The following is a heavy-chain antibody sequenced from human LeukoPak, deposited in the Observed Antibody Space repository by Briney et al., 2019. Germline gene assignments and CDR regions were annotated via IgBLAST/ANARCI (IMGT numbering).Heavy chain of an antibody. CDR1: GFTFSSYS. J-gene: IGHJ5*02. D-gene: IGHD1-26*01. CDR3: ARGLEVGATLYNWFDP. V-gene: IGHV3-48*01. CDR2: ISSSSSTI. Sequence: GGSLRLSCAASGFTFSSYSMNWVRQAPGKGLEWVSYISSSSSTIYYADSAKGRFTISRDNAKNSLYLQMNSLRAEDTAVYYCARGLEVGATLYNWFDPWGQGTLVTVSS.